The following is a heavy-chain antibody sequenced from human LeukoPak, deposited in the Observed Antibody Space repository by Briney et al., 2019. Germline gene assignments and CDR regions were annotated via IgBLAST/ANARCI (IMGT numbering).Heavy chain of an antibody. Sequence: GGSLRLSCAASGFTVSSNYMSWVRQAPGKGLEWVSVIYSGGSTYYADSVKGRFTISRDNSKNTLYLQMNSLRAEDTAVYYCASTISNYYYYGMDVWGQGTAVTVS. J-gene: IGHJ6*02. CDR2: IYSGGST. D-gene: IGHD3-3*01. CDR3: ASTISNYYYYGMDV. V-gene: IGHV3-66*01. CDR1: GFTVSSNY.